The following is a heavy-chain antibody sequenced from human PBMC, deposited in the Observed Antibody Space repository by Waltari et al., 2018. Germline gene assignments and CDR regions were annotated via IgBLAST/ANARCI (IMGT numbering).Heavy chain of an antibody. D-gene: IGHD3-10*01. CDR2: VKGGNGET. CDR1: TNAFVIYA. V-gene: IGHV1-3*01. CDR3: AAGPSPDFGRY. J-gene: IGHJ4*02. Sequence: QIHFVQSGAEVKKAGASVTVSCKASTNAFVIYAINWVCQAPGQGLEWMGWVKGGNGETKFSQKFQDRLSSTSDRSENTAHLELRRLTSEGTAKYYCAAGPSPDFGRYWGQGTQVTVSS.